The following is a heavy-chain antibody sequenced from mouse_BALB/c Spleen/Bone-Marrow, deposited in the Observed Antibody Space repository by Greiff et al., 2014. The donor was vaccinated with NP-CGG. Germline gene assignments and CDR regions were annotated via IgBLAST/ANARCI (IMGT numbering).Heavy chain of an antibody. CDR1: GFTFTDYY. V-gene: IGHV7-3*02. D-gene: IGHD2-13*01. J-gene: IGHJ1*01. Sequence: EVQLQQSGGGLVQPGGSLRLSCAPSGFTFTDYYMSWVRQPPGKALEWLGFIRNKANGYTTEYSASVKGRFTISRDNSQSILYLQMNTLRAEDSATYYCARDRVSTVYWYFDVWGAGTTVTVSS. CDR2: IRNKANGYTT. CDR3: ARDRVSTVYWYFDV.